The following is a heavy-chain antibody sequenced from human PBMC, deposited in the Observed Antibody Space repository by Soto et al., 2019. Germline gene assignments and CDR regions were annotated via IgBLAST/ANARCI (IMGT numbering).Heavy chain of an antibody. CDR1: GYTFTSYG. Sequence: QVQLVQSGAEVKKPGASVKVSCKASGYTFTSYGITWVRQAPGQGLEWMGWISAYNGNTNYAQKLQGRVTMTTDTAASTAYMESRSLRSDDTAVYYCAIDGRMDRAFDIWGQGTIVTVSS. CDR2: ISAYNGNT. J-gene: IGHJ3*02. D-gene: IGHD3-10*01. V-gene: IGHV1-18*01. CDR3: AIDGRMDRAFDI.